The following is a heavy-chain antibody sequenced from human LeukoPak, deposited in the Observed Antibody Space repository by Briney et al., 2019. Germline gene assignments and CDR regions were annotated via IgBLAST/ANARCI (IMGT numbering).Heavy chain of an antibody. V-gene: IGHV3-23*01. D-gene: IGHD5-12*01. J-gene: IGHJ4*02. CDR1: GFTFNSYA. Sequence: PGGSLRLSCAASGFTFNSYAMSWVRQTPRKGPEWVSGISDSGGSTNYADSVKGRFTISRDNSRKTLYLQMNSLRAEDTAVYYCAKERAVWWLREFDYWGQGTLVTVSS. CDR2: ISDSGGST. CDR3: AKERAVWWLREFDY.